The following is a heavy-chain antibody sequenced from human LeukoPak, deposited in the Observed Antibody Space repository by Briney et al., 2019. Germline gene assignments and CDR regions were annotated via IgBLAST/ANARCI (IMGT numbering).Heavy chain of an antibody. V-gene: IGHV3-30-3*01. CDR1: GFTFSSYA. D-gene: IGHD5-18*01. Sequence: GRSLRLSCAASGFTFSSYAMHWVRQAPGKGLEWAAVISYDGSNKYYADSVKGRFTISRDNSKNTLYLQMNSLRAEDTAVYYCARERGYSYGLDYWGQGTLVTVSS. CDR2: ISYDGSNK. CDR3: ARERGYSYGLDY. J-gene: IGHJ4*02.